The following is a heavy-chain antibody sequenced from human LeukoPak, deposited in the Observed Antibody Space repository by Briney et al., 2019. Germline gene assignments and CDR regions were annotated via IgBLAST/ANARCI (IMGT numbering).Heavy chain of an antibody. CDR2: IWFDGSKE. Sequence: GRSLRLSCAASGFSFSNYGMHWVRQAPGKGPEWVAVIWFDGSKEYYKDFAKGRFTISRDNSKNTVYLQMNSLRAEDTAVYYCARYYSHTSDWSEGGLDQWGQGTLVTVSS. CDR1: GFSFSNYG. D-gene: IGHD6-19*01. J-gene: IGHJ4*02. CDR3: ARYYSHTSDWSEGGLDQ. V-gene: IGHV3-33*08.